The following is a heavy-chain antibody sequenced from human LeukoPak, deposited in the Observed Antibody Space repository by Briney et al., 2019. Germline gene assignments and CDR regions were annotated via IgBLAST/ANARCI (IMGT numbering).Heavy chain of an antibody. CDR3: ALSTTTVTTRTIDY. J-gene: IGHJ4*02. V-gene: IGHV4-34*01. Sequence: SETLSLTCAVYGRSLSGYFWTWIRQPPGKGLEWIGEISHSGNTNYNPSLKSRVTISLDTSKNQFSLKLSSVTAADTAIYYCALSTTTVTTRTIDYWGQGTLVTVSS. D-gene: IGHD4-17*01. CDR2: ISHSGNT. CDR1: GRSLSGYF.